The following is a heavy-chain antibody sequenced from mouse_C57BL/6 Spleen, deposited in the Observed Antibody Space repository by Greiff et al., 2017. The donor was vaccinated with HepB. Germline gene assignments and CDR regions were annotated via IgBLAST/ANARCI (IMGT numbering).Heavy chain of an antibody. J-gene: IGHJ2*01. Sequence: VQRVESGAELARPGASVKLSCKASGYTFTSYGISWVKQRTGQGLEWIGEIYPRSGNTYYNEKFKGKATLTADKSSSTAYMELRSLTSEDSAVYFCARGGGYDAFDYWGQGTTLTVSS. V-gene: IGHV1-81*01. CDR1: GYTFTSYG. CDR3: ARGGGYDAFDY. CDR2: IYPRSGNT. D-gene: IGHD2-2*01.